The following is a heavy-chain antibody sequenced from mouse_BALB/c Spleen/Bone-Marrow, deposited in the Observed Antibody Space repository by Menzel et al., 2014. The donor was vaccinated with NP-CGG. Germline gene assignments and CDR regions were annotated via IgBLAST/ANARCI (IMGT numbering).Heavy chain of an antibody. CDR3: ARGGYDGAWFAY. D-gene: IGHD2-14*01. J-gene: IGHJ3*01. Sequence: VQLQQSGPELVKPGASVRISCKASGYTFTSYDIHWVKQRPGQGLEWIGWIYPGNVNTNYNEKFKGKATLTADKSSSTAYMQLSSLTSEDSAVYFCARGGYDGAWFAYWGQGTLVTVSA. V-gene: IGHV1S56*01. CDR2: IYPGNVNT. CDR1: GYTFTSYD.